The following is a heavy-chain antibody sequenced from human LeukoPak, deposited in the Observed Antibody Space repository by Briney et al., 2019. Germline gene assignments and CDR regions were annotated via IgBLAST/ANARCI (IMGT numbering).Heavy chain of an antibody. CDR1: GFAFSSYW. Sequence: GGSLRLSCEASGFAFSSYWASWVRQAPGKGLEWVANINQDGNSQNYVDSVRGRFTISKDNAKNSVYFQMNSLRAEDTAVYYCARSLWPEDYWGQGILVTVSS. J-gene: IGHJ4*02. CDR2: INQDGNSQ. V-gene: IGHV3-7*01. D-gene: IGHD2-21*01. CDR3: ARSLWPEDY.